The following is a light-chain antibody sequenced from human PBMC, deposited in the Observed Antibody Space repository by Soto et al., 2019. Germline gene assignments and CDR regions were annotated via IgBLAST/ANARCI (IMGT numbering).Light chain of an antibody. Sequence: IVMTQSPATLSVSPGAGATLSCRASQSVDSNVAWYQQKPGQAPRLLIYDASNRATGIPARFSGSGSVTDFTLTISSLEPEDFAVYYCQQRSNWATFGPGTKVDIK. CDR2: DAS. CDR3: QQRSNWAT. V-gene: IGKV3-11*01. CDR1: QSVDSN. J-gene: IGKJ3*01.